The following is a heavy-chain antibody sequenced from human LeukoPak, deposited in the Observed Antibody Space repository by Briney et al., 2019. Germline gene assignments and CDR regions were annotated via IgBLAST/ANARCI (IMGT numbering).Heavy chain of an antibody. D-gene: IGHD3-3*01. CDR3: AGAGSGSGYPLDY. V-gene: IGHV1-69*04. J-gene: IGHJ4*02. Sequence: GASVKVSCKASGGTFSSYAISWVRQAPGQGLEWMERIIPIFGIANYAQKFQGRVTITADKSTSTAYMELSSLRSEDTAVYYCAGAGSGSGYPLDYWGQGTLVTVSS. CDR2: IIPIFGIA. CDR1: GGTFSSYA.